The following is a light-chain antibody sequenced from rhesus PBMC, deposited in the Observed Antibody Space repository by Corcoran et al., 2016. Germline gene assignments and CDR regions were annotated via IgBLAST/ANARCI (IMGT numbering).Light chain of an antibody. CDR3: QQYNTDPFT. Sequence: DIQMTQSPSFLSTSVGDRVTITCRASKGIRSYLAWYQQKPGKAPKPLIYYASNLERGVPSRFSGSGSGTEFTLTINNLQPEDFAIYYCQQYNTDPFTVGPGTKLDIK. CDR2: YAS. V-gene: IGKV1-37*01. J-gene: IGKJ3*01. CDR1: KGIRSY.